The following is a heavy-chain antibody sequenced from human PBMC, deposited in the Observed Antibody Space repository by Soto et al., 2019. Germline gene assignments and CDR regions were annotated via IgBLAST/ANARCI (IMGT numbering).Heavy chain of an antibody. CDR1: GDSISTFY. J-gene: IGHJ4*02. Sequence: PSETLSLTCTVSGDSISTFYWGWMRQSPGKELEWIGYVYYTGSTNYNPSLKSRVTISVDRSKNQFSLKLTSANAADTAVYYCAKSIKWGQGTLVTVSS. CDR2: VYYTGST. V-gene: IGHV4-59*03. CDR3: AKSIK.